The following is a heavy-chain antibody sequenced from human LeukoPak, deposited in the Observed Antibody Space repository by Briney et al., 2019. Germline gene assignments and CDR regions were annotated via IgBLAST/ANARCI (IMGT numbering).Heavy chain of an antibody. Sequence: ASVKVSCKGSGYTFTGYHIHWVRQAPGQGPEWMGWINPNSGDTNYAQKFQGRVSLTGDTSISTVYMELSRLRSDDTAVYYCARDGSLGFDSWGQGTLVSVSS. V-gene: IGHV1-2*02. J-gene: IGHJ4*02. D-gene: IGHD7-27*01. CDR1: GYTFTGYH. CDR3: ARDGSLGFDS. CDR2: INPNSGDT.